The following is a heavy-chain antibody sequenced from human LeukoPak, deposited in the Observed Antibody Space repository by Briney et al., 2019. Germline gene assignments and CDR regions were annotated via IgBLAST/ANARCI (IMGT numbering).Heavy chain of an antibody. CDR3: ARVLRYFDWLSGYFDL. CDR2: IYHSGST. J-gene: IGHJ2*01. CDR1: GYSISSGYY. D-gene: IGHD3-9*01. Sequence: PSETLSLTCTVSGYSISSGYYWGWIRQPAGKGLEWIGSIYHSGSTYYNPSLKSRVTISVDTSKNQFSLKLSSVTAADTAVYYCARVLRYFDWLSGYFDLWGRGTLVTVSS. V-gene: IGHV4-38-2*02.